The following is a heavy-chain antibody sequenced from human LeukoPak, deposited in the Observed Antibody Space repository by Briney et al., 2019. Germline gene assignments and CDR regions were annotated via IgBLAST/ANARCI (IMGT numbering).Heavy chain of an antibody. Sequence: SETLSLTCAVYGGTFSGYYWSWIRQPPGKGLEWIGEINHSGNTNYNPSLKSRVTISIDTSKNQFSLKLSSVTAADTAIYYCARQGVADRGVIILKRPAGFDYWGQGTLVTVSS. CDR1: GGTFSGYY. CDR3: ARQGVADRGVIILKRPAGFDY. CDR2: INHSGNT. V-gene: IGHV4-34*01. J-gene: IGHJ4*02. D-gene: IGHD3-10*01.